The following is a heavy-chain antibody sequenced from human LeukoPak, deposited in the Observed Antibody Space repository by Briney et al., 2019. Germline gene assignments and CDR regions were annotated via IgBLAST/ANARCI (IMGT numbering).Heavy chain of an antibody. CDR2: IYYSGST. CDR1: GGSISGSSYY. Sequence: SETLSLTCTVSGGSISGSSYYWGWIRQPPGKGLEWIGSIYYSGSTYYNPSLKSRVTISVDTSKNQFSLKLNSVTATDTAVYYRPILYGPWGQGTLVTVSS. CDR3: PILYGP. J-gene: IGHJ4*02. V-gene: IGHV4-39*01. D-gene: IGHD3-10*01.